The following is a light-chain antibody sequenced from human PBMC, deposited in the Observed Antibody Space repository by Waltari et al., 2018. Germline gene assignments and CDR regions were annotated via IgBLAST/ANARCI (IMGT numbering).Light chain of an antibody. Sequence: QSALTQPASVSGSPGQSITISCPGTSSDVGAYNYFSWYRQHPGTAPKLLIFDVSHRPSGVSNRFSGSKSGNTASLTISGLQAEDEADYYCSSYTTSSTVVFGGGTKLTVL. J-gene: IGLJ2*01. CDR1: SSDVGAYNY. CDR2: DVS. CDR3: SSYTTSSTVV. V-gene: IGLV2-14*03.